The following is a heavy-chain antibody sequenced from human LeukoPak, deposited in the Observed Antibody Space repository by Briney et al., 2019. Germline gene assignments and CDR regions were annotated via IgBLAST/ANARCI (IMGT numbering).Heavy chain of an antibody. Sequence: GGSLRPSCAASGFTFDDYAMHWVRQAPGKGLEWASGISWNSGSIGYADSVKGRFTISRDNAKNSLYLQMNSLRAEDTALYYCANGRAAAGPPADYWGQGTLVTVSS. D-gene: IGHD6-13*01. V-gene: IGHV3-9*01. CDR2: ISWNSGSI. CDR1: GFTFDDYA. J-gene: IGHJ4*02. CDR3: ANGRAAAGPPADY.